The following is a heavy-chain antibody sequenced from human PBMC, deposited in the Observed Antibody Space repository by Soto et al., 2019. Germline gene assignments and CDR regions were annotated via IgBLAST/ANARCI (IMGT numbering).Heavy chain of an antibody. D-gene: IGHD3-3*01. V-gene: IGHV3-23*01. CDR1: GFTFSNYA. J-gene: IGHJ4*02. CDR2: ISGSGDSI. CDR3: AKDLWDFWSDYYLAPHDF. Sequence: GGSLRLSCAASGFTFSNYAMSWVRQAPGKGLEWVSVISGSGDSIHYADSVKGRFTISRDNSKNTLYLQMNRLRVEDTAIYYCAKDLWDFWSDYYLAPHDFWGQGTLVTVSS.